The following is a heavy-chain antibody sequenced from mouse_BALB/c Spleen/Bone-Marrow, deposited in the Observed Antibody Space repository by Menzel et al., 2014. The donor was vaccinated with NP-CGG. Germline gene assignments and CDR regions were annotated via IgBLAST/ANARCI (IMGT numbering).Heavy chain of an antibody. Sequence: QVQLQQSGAELVKPGAPVKLSCKASGYTFTSYWMNWVKQRPGRGLEWIGRIDPSDSETHYNQKFKDKATLTVDKSSSTAYIQLSSLTSEDSAVYYCARTYYGNYAWFAYWGQGTLVTVFA. CDR1: GYTFTSYW. V-gene: IGHV1-69*02. D-gene: IGHD2-1*01. CDR2: IDPSDSET. CDR3: ARTYYGNYAWFAY. J-gene: IGHJ3*01.